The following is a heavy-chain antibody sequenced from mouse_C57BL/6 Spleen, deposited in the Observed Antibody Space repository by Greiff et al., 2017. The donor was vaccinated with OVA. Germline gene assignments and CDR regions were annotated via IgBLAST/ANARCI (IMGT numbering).Heavy chain of an antibody. CDR3: ASYDCYYYAMDY. V-gene: IGHV5-12*01. CDR2: ISNGGGST. Sequence: EVKLEESGGGLVQPGGSLKLSCAASGFTFSDYYMYWVRQTPEKRLEWVAYISNGGGSTYYPDTVKGRFTISRDNAKNTLYLQMSRLKSEDTAMYYCASYDCYYYAMDYWGQGTSVTVSS. CDR1: GFTFSDYY. D-gene: IGHD2-3*01. J-gene: IGHJ4*01.